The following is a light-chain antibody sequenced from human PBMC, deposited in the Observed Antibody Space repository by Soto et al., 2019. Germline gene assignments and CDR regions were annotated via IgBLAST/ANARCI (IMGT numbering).Light chain of an antibody. V-gene: IGLV2-14*01. Sequence: QSVLAQPASVSGSPGQSITISCTGTSSDVGAYTSVSWYQQHPGKAPKLIIYEVSNRPPGVSTRFSGSKSGTTASLTISGLQGEDEADYYCSAYTVSRTYVFGTGTKVTVL. CDR1: SSDVGAYTS. J-gene: IGLJ1*01. CDR3: SAYTVSRTYV. CDR2: EVS.